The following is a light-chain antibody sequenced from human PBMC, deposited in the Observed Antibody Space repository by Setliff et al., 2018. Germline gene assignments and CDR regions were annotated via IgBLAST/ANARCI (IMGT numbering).Light chain of an antibody. Sequence: QSVLAQPPSASGSPGQSVTISCTGTSSDVGGYNYVSWYQQHPGKAPKLIIHKVSKRPSGVPDRFSGPKSGNTASLTVSGLQAEDEAHYYCSSYAGSNTVFGGGTK. CDR2: KVS. V-gene: IGLV2-8*01. CDR1: SSDVGGYNY. J-gene: IGLJ2*01. CDR3: SSYAGSNTV.